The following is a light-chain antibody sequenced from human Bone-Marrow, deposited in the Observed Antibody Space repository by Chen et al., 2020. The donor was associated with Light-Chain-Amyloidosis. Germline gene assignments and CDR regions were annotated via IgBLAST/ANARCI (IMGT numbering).Light chain of an antibody. J-gene: IGLJ3*02. CDR2: EDD. Sequence: NFMLTQPHSVSESPGKTVSISCTRSSGSIATNYVQWYQQRPGSSPTTVIYEDDQRPSGVPDRFSGSIDSSSNSASLTISGLKTGDEADYYCQSYQGSSQGVFGGGTKLTVL. V-gene: IGLV6-57*01. CDR3: QSYQGSSQGV. CDR1: SGSIATNY.